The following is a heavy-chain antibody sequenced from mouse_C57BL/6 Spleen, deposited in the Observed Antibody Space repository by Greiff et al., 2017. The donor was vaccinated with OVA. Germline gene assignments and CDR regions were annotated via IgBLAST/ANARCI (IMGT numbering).Heavy chain of an antibody. CDR3: ARAGTCGADD. Sequence: VQLQQPGAELVKPGASVKLSCKASGYTFTSYWMQWVKQRPGQGLEWIGEIDPSDSYTNYNQKFKGKATLTVDTSSSTAYMQLSSLTSEDSAVYYCARAGTCGADDWGQGTTLTVSS. CDR2: IDPSDSYT. V-gene: IGHV1-50*01. J-gene: IGHJ2*01. CDR1: GYTFTSYW. D-gene: IGHD4-1*01.